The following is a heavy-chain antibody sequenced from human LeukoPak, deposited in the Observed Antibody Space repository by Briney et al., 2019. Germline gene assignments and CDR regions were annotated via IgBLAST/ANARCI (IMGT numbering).Heavy chain of an antibody. CDR2: ISSSGSII. V-gene: IGHV3-48*03. CDR3: ARVPRWYVIDY. D-gene: IGHD4-23*01. CDR1: GFTFSSYE. J-gene: IGHJ4*02. Sequence: PGGSLRLSCAASGFTFSSYEMKWVRQAPGKGLEWVSYISSSGSIIYYADSVKGRLTISRDNAKNSLYLQMNSLRAEDTAVYYCARVPRWYVIDYWGQGTLVTVSS.